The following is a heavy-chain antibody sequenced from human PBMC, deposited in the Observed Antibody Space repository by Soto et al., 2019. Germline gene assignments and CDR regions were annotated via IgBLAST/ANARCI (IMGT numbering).Heavy chain of an antibody. CDR3: LSLAEPAPRGFDY. Sequence: SETLSLTCAVSGGSISSSNWWSWVRQPPGKGLEWIGEIYHSGSTNYNPSLKSRVTISVDKSKNQFSLRLSSVTAADTAVYYWLSLAEPAPRGFDYWGQGTLVTVSP. CDR2: IYHSGST. J-gene: IGHJ4*02. D-gene: IGHD6-6*01. V-gene: IGHV4-4*02. CDR1: GGSISSSNW.